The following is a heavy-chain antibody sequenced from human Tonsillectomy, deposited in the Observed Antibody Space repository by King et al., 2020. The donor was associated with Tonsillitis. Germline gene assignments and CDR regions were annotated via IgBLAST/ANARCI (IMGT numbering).Heavy chain of an antibody. Sequence: VQLVESGGGLVQPGGSLRLSCADSGFIFSSYEMNWVCQAPGKGLECGAFISSRGRTIYYGDSVKGRFTISTDNAKNSLYLQMNTLRAEDTAIYYCAREDGDADAFDIWGQGTMVTVSS. CDR3: AREDGDADAFDI. CDR1: GFIFSSYE. CDR2: ISSRGRTI. V-gene: IGHV3-48*03. D-gene: IGHD5-24*01. J-gene: IGHJ3*02.